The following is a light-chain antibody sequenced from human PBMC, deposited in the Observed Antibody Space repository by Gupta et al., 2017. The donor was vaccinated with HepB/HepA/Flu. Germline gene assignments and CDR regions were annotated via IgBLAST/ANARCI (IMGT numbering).Light chain of an antibody. Sequence: QSALTQPRSVSGSPGQSVTISCTGTSSDVGGYNYVSWYQQHPGKAPKLIICDVSKRPSGVPDRFSGSKSGNTASLTISGLQAEDEADYYCCSYAGNYPVAFGGGTKLTVL. J-gene: IGLJ2*01. V-gene: IGLV2-11*01. CDR3: CSYAGNYPVA. CDR2: DVS. CDR1: SSDVGGYNY.